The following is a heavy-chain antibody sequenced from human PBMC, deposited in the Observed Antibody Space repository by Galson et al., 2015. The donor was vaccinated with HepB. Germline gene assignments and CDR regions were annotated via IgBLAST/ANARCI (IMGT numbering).Heavy chain of an antibody. CDR2: IIPIFGTA. Sequence: SVKVSCKASGGTFSSYAISWVRQAPGQGLEWMGGIIPIFGTANYAQKFQGRVTITADESTSTAYMELSSLRSEDTAVYYCARDLEGSVAATGMDVWGQGTTVTVSS. CDR3: ARDLEGSVAATGMDV. J-gene: IGHJ6*02. V-gene: IGHV1-69*13. CDR1: GGTFSSYA. D-gene: IGHD6-19*01.